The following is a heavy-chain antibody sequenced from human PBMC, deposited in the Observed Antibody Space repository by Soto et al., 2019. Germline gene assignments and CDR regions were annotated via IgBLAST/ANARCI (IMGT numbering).Heavy chain of an antibody. D-gene: IGHD5-18*01. V-gene: IGHV3-49*03. CDR3: TRDHVRYSYGYFDY. J-gene: IGHJ4*02. Sequence: GESLRLSCTASGFTFGDYAMSWFRQAPGKGLEWVGFIRSKAYGGTTEYAASVKGRFTISRDDSKSIAYLQMNSLKTEDTAVYYCTRDHVRYSYGYFDYWGQGTLVTVSS. CDR1: GFTFGDYA. CDR2: IRSKAYGGTT.